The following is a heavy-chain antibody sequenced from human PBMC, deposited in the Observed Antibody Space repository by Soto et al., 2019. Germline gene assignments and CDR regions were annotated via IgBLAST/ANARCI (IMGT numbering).Heavy chain of an antibody. CDR2: INPNGGGT. D-gene: IGHD2-15*01. CDR1: GYTFTGYY. CDR3: ARADCSGGSCYTFDY. J-gene: IGHJ4*02. Sequence: ASVKVSCKASGYTFTGYYMHWVRQAPGQGLEWMGWINPNGGGTNYAQKFQGRVTMTRDTSISTAYMELGRLRSDDTAVYYCARADCSGGSCYTFDYWGQGTLVTVSS. V-gene: IGHV1-2*02.